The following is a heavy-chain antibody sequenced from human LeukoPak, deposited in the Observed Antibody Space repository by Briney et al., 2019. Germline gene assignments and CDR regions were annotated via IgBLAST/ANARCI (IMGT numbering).Heavy chain of an antibody. Sequence: SETLSLTCAVSGGSISSGGYSWSWIRQPPGKGLEWIGYIYHSGSTYYNPSLKSRVTISVDTSKNQFSLKLSSVTAADTAVYYCAEASIPDYGMDVWGQGTTVTVSS. CDR2: IYHSGST. CDR1: GGSISSGGYS. CDR3: AEASIPDYGMDV. J-gene: IGHJ6*02. V-gene: IGHV4-30-2*01.